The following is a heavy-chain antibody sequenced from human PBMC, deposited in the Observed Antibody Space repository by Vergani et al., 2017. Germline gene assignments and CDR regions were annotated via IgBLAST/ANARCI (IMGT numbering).Heavy chain of an antibody. V-gene: IGHV5-51*01. D-gene: IGHD1-1*01. CDR3: ARHTTYTDS. J-gene: IGHJ4*02. Sequence: EIQLVQSGTEVKKTGESLRISCKTSGYTFTTHWIGWVRQVPGKGLEWMGIIYPGDSDTTYSPPFQGQVTISVDRSGSTAFLQWDSLKASDTALYYCARHTTYTDSWGQGTLVTVSS. CDR1: GYTFTTHW. CDR2: IYPGDSDT.